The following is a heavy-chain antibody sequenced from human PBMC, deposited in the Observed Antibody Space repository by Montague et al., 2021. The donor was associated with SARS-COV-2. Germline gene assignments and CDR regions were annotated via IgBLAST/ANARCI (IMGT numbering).Heavy chain of an antibody. CDR2: IFYRGTT. V-gene: IGHV4-59*01. CDR3: VRGATRTFDY. Sequence: SETLSLTCTVSGDSLTYFYWGWIRQYPGKGLEWIGNIFYRGTTNYNPSLKSRVTISVDTSKNQFSLKLTSVTAADTAVYYCVRGATRTFDYWGQGTLVTVSS. CDR1: GDSLTYFY. J-gene: IGHJ4*02. D-gene: IGHD2-2*01.